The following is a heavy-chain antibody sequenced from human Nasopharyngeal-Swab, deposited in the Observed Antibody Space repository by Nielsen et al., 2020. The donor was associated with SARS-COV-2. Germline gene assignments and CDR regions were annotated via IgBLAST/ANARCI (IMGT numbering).Heavy chain of an antibody. J-gene: IGHJ4*02. V-gene: IGHV1-8*01. CDR1: GYTFTTYD. Sequence: ASVKVSCKASGYTFTTYDINWLRQATGPGLEWMGWMTPNNGATGYAQKFQGRVTLTWDTSISTAYMELSSLRSEDTAVYYCTRGVPDFGYWGQGTLVTVSS. CDR2: MTPNNGAT. CDR3: TRGVPDFGY.